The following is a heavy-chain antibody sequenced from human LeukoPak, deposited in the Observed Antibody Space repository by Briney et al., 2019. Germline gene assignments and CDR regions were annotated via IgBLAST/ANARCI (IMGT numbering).Heavy chain of an antibody. J-gene: IGHJ4*02. Sequence: PSETLSLTCTVSGGSISSYYWSWIRQPAGKGLEWIGRMYTNGNTNYNPSLKSRVTTSVDTSKNQFSLKLSSLTAADTAVYYCARASPTDWGKSYFDYWGQGTLVTVSS. D-gene: IGHD7-27*01. CDR2: MYTNGNT. V-gene: IGHV4-4*07. CDR1: GGSISSYY. CDR3: ARASPTDWGKSYFDY.